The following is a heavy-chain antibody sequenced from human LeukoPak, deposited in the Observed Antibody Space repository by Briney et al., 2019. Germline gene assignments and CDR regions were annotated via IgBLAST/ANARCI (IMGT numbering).Heavy chain of an antibody. D-gene: IGHD1-26*01. CDR2: IWYDGSNK. Sequence: GGSLRLSCVTSGFTFSSYGMHWVRQAPGKGLEWVAVIWYDGSNKYYADSVKGRFTISRDNSKNTLYLQMNSLRAEDTAVYYCARGEVYFDYWGQGTLVTVSS. CDR1: GFTFSSYG. CDR3: ARGEVYFDY. J-gene: IGHJ4*02. V-gene: IGHV3-33*08.